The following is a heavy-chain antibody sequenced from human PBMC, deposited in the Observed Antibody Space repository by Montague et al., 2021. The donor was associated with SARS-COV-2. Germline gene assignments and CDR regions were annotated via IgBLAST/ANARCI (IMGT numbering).Heavy chain of an antibody. D-gene: IGHD6-13*01. Sequence: SETLSLTCTVSFGSVKNYFWSWIRQPVGKGLEWIGRIFVTGGTKYTPSLKSRVTMSLDTSKNQFPLKLRSVTAADTAIYYCAGAFGSSFDFWGQGILVAVSS. CDR1: FGSVKNYF. V-gene: IGHV4-4*07. CDR2: IFVTGGT. J-gene: IGHJ4*02. CDR3: AGAFGSSFDF.